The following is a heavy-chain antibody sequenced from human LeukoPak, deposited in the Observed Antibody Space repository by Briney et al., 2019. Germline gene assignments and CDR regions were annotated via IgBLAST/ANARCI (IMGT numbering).Heavy chain of an antibody. CDR2: IYHSGST. D-gene: IGHD3-22*01. CDR3: ARVLSPLYYDSSGYLDY. J-gene: IGHJ4*02. CDR1: GGSVSSGSYY. V-gene: IGHV4-61*01. Sequence: SETLSLTCTVSGGSVSSGSYYWSWIRQPPGKGLEWIGYIYHSGSTNYNPSLKSRVTISVDTSKNQFSLKLSSVTAADTVVYYCARVLSPLYYDSSGYLDYWGQGTLVTVSS.